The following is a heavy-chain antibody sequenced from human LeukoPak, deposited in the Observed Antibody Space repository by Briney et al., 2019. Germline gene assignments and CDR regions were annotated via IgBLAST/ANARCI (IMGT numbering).Heavy chain of an antibody. D-gene: IGHD4/OR15-4a*01. CDR1: GFTFNTYA. J-gene: IGHJ4*02. CDR2: ISYDGSNK. CDR3: ARGVLTGGTYFAY. Sequence: GRSLRLSCAASGFTFNTYAMHWVRRAPGKGLEWVAVISYDGSNKYYADSVRGRFAISRDSSRSTLYLQLNSLRAEDTATYFCARGVLTGGTYFAYWGLGTLVTVSS. V-gene: IGHV3-30*09.